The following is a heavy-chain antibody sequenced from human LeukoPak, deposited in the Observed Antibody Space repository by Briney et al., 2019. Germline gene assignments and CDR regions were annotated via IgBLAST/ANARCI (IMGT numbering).Heavy chain of an antibody. CDR2: IIPIFGTA. V-gene: IGHV1-69*05. J-gene: IGHJ3*02. CDR3: ARVAGYSSSSDAFDI. Sequence: SVKVSCKASGGTSSSYAISWVRQAPGQGLEWMGGIIPIFGTANYAQKFQGRVTITTDESMSTAYMELSSLRSEDTAVYYCARVAGYSSSSDAFDIWGQGTMVTVSS. D-gene: IGHD6-6*01. CDR1: GGTSSSYA.